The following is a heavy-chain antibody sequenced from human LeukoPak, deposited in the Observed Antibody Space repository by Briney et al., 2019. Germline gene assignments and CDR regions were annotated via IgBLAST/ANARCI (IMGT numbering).Heavy chain of an antibody. CDR3: ARDRGLQLWLGHYMDV. V-gene: IGHV1-18*01. J-gene: IGHJ6*03. Sequence: ASVKVSCKAADDTFTSYGITWVRQAPGQGLEWMGWINTYNGNTNYAQKLLGRVTMTTATSTSTACMELRSLRSDDTAVYYCARDRGLQLWLGHYMDVWGKGTTVTVSS. CDR1: DDTFTSYG. CDR2: INTYNGNT. D-gene: IGHD5-18*01.